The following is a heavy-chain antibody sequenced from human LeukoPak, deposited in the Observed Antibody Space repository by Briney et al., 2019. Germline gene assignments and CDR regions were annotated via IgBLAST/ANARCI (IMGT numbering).Heavy chain of an antibody. Sequence: PSETLSLTCSVSGGSISNYYWSWVRQPPGKALEWIGYIYYSGTTNYNPSLKSRVTMSVDTSKNQFSLKLSSVTAADTAVYYCARHSHSPYWGRGTLVTVSS. V-gene: IGHV4-59*08. CDR1: GGSISNYY. CDR3: ARHSHSPY. J-gene: IGHJ4*02. CDR2: IYYSGTT.